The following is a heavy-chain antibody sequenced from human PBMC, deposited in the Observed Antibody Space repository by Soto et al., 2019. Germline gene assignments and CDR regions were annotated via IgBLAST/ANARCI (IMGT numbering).Heavy chain of an antibody. Sequence: QLQLQESGSGLVKPSQTLSLTCAVSGGSISSGGYSWSWIRQPPGKGLEWIGYIYHSGSTYYNPSLKSRVTISVDRSKTQFSLKLSSVTAADTAVYYCARDGDDYGDSWYFDLWGRGTLVTVSS. D-gene: IGHD4-17*01. CDR3: ARDGDDYGDSWYFDL. CDR1: GGSISSGGYS. CDR2: IYHSGST. J-gene: IGHJ2*01. V-gene: IGHV4-30-2*01.